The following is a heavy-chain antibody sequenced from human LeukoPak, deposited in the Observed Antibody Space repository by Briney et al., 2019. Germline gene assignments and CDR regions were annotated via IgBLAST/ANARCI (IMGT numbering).Heavy chain of an antibody. Sequence: GGSLRLSCAASGFTFNNYAMNWVRQAPGKGLEWVSTISGSGGSTYYADSVKGRFTISRDNSKNTLYLQMNSLRAEDTAVYYCAKVMYSSGGSDGYFDLGGGGPRVTVS. CDR2: ISGSGGST. J-gene: IGHJ2*01. CDR1: GFTFNNYA. CDR3: AKVMYSSGGSDGYFDL. V-gene: IGHV3-23*01. D-gene: IGHD6-19*01.